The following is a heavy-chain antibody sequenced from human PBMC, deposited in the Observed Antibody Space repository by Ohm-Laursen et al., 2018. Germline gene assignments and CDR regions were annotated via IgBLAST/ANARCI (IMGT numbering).Heavy chain of an antibody. CDR3: ARGWGWFDP. D-gene: IGHD3-16*01. CDR1: GFTFSDYY. V-gene: IGHV3-23*01. J-gene: IGHJ5*02. Sequence: SLRLSCSASGFTFSDYYMSWIRQAPGKGLEWVSSIRADVRSTYYADSVKGRFTISRDNSKNTLDLQMKSLRVEDTAMYYCARGWGWFDPWGQGTLVTVSS. CDR2: IRADVRST.